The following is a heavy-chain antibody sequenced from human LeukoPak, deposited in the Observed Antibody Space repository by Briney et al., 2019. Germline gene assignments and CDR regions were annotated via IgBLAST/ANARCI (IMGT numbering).Heavy chain of an antibody. CDR1: GFTFSNYW. Sequence: GGSLRLSCAASGFTFSNYWMHWVRQAPGKGLVWVSRIHTDGISTTYADSVKGRFTISRDNSKNTLYLQMNSLRAEDTAVYYCAKEITERNSGLKGRDAFDIWGQGTMVTVSS. D-gene: IGHD1-14*01. J-gene: IGHJ3*02. CDR2: IHTDGIST. CDR3: AKEITERNSGLKGRDAFDI. V-gene: IGHV3-74*01.